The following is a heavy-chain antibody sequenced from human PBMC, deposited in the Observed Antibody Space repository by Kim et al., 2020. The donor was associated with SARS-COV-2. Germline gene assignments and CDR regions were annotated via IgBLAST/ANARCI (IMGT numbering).Heavy chain of an antibody. D-gene: IGHD6-19*01. CDR3: ARGGAGDCDY. CDR2: INQDGSED. V-gene: IGHV3-7*04. Sequence: GGSLRLSCAASGFTFSSSWMSWVRQAPGKGLEWVANINQDGSEDYYVDSVKGRFTIFRDNAKNSLYLQMNSLRAEDTAVYYCARGGAGDCDYWGQGTLVTVSS. J-gene: IGHJ4*02. CDR1: GFTFSSSW.